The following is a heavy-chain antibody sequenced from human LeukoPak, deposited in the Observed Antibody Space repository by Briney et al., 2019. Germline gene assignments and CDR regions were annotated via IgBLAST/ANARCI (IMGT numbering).Heavy chain of an antibody. CDR3: ARSGKFSSVWGFDF. D-gene: IGHD6-19*01. V-gene: IGHV3-21*01. Sequence: PGGSLRLSCAASGFTFSDYGMNWVRQAPGKGLEWVSSISSLSSNIYYADSMKGRFTVSRDNARNSVDLQMNSLRVEDTAVYYCARSGKFSSVWGFDFWGQGILVTVS. CDR1: GFTFSDYG. J-gene: IGHJ4*02. CDR2: ISSLSSNI.